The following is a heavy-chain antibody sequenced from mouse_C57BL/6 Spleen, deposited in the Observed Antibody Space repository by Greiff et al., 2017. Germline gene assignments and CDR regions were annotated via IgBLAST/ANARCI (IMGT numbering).Heavy chain of an antibody. J-gene: IGHJ1*03. CDR1: GFTFSDYY. V-gene: IGHV5-16*01. CDR3: ARDWDGDWYFDV. CDR2: INYDGSST. Sequence: EVKVEESEGGLVQPGSSMKLSCTASGFTFSDYYMAWVRQVPEKGLEWVANINYDGSSTYYLDSLKSRFIISRDNAKNILYLQMSSLKSEDTATYYCARDWDGDWYFDVWGTGTTVTVSS. D-gene: IGHD4-1*01.